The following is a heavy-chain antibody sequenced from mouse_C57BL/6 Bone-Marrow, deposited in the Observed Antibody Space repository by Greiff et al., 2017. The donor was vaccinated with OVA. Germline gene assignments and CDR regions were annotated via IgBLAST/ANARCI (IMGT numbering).Heavy chain of an antibody. CDR1: GFTFSDYY. J-gene: IGHJ3*01. D-gene: IGHD2-5*01. CDR2: ISNGGGST. V-gene: IGHV5-12*01. Sequence: EVKLVESGGGLVQPGGSLKLSCAASGFTFSDYYMYWVRQTPEKRLEWVAYISNGGGSTYYPDTVKGRFTISRDNAKNTLYLQMSRLKSEDTAMYYCARHHSNYPFAYWGQGTLVTVSA. CDR3: ARHHSNYPFAY.